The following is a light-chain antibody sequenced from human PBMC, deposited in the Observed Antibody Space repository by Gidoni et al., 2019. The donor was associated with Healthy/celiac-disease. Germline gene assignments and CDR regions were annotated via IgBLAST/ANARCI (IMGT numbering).Light chain of an antibody. Sequence: QSALTQPASVSGSPGQSITISCTGTSSDVGSYNLVSWYQQHPGKAPKLMIYEVSKRPSGVSNRFSSSKSGNTASLTISGLQAEDEADYYCCSYAGSSTSLYVFGTGTKVTVL. V-gene: IGLV2-23*02. J-gene: IGLJ1*01. CDR3: CSYAGSSTSLYV. CDR2: EVS. CDR1: SSDVGSYNL.